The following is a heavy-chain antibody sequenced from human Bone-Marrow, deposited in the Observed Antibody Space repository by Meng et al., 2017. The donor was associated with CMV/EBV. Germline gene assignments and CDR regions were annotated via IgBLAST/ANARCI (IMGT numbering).Heavy chain of an antibody. CDR3: ASQASHCSSTSCLIDY. J-gene: IGHJ4*02. Sequence: GYRFTSYCISWLRQMRGKGLEWMGRIVPSDSYTNYSPYFQGHVTISADKSISTAYLQWSSLKAPDTAMYYCASQASHCSSTSCLIDYWRQGTLVTVSS. CDR2: IVPSDSYT. V-gene: IGHV5-10-1*01. D-gene: IGHD2-2*01. CDR1: GYRFTSYC.